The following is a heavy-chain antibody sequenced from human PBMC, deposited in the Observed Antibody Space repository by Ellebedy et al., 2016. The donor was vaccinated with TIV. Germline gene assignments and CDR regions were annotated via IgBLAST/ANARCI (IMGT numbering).Heavy chain of an antibody. V-gene: IGHV1-18*01. CDR1: GYTFNTYG. Sequence: ASVKVSXXASGYTFNTYGISWLRQAPGQGLEWMAWLSVYNGNTNYAQNFQGRVTMTTDTSTTTVYMELRNLRSDDTAVYYCARDPRRYSSSSPVNPFYSGLDVWGQGTTVTVSS. CDR2: LSVYNGNT. D-gene: IGHD6-6*01. CDR3: ARDPRRYSSSSPVNPFYSGLDV. J-gene: IGHJ6*02.